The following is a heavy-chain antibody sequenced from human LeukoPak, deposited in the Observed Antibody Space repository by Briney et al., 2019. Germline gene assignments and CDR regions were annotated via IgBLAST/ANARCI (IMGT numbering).Heavy chain of an antibody. CDR2: IHPNSGGT. Sequence: ASVTVSCKASGYTFTAYYVHWVRQAPGQGPEWMGWIHPNSGGTKYAQNFQGRVTMTRDTSTTTAYMELSSLRSDDTAVYYCARGDIYWDYWGQGTQVTVSS. CDR1: GYTFTAYY. V-gene: IGHV1-2*02. CDR3: ARGDIYWDY. D-gene: IGHD2-15*01. J-gene: IGHJ4*02.